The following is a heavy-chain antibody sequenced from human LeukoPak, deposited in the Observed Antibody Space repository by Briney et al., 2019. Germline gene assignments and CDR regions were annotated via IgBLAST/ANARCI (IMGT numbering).Heavy chain of an antibody. D-gene: IGHD6-13*01. Sequence: SETLSLTCTVSGGSISSGGYYWSWIRQHPGKGLEWIGYIYYSGSTYYNPSLKSRVTISVDTSKNQFSLKLSSVTAADTAVYYCARGDSSRAHWFDPWGQGTLVTVSS. V-gene: IGHV4-31*03. CDR1: GGSISSGGYY. CDR2: IYYSGST. J-gene: IGHJ5*02. CDR3: ARGDSSRAHWFDP.